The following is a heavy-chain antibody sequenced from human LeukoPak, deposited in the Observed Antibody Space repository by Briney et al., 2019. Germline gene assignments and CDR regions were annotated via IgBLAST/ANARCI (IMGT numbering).Heavy chain of an antibody. CDR2: MYYSGST. CDR1: GGSISSSSYH. V-gene: IGHV4-39*01. CDR3: ARLYGSTLYFDY. D-gene: IGHD2-15*01. J-gene: IGHJ4*02. Sequence: SETLSLTCTVSGGSISSSSYHWGWSRQPPGKGLEWIGNMYYSGSTYYNPSLKSRVTLSVDTSKNQFSLKMSSVSAADTALYYCARLYGSTLYFDYWGQGTLVTVSS.